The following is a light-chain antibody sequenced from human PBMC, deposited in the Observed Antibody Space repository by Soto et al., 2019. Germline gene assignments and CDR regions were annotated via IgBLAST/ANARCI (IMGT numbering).Light chain of an antibody. CDR1: SSNIGNKF. CDR2: DND. Sequence: QSVLTQPPSVSAATGQKVTISCSGSSSNIGNKFVSWYQQIPGTAPKLLIYDNDKRPSGIPDRFSGSKSGTSATLGITGLQTGDEADYYCGTWDTSLSAGVFGGGTKLTVL. J-gene: IGLJ3*02. CDR3: GTWDTSLSAGV. V-gene: IGLV1-51*01.